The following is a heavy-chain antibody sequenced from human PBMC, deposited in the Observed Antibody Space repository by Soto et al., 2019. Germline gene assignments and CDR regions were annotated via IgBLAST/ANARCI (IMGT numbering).Heavy chain of an antibody. CDR3: SGGDSGSYSWFWFDP. V-gene: IGHV1-69*06. CDR2: IIPIFGTA. CDR1: GGTFSSYA. J-gene: IGHJ5*02. D-gene: IGHD1-26*01. Sequence: QVQLVQSGAEVKKPGSSVKVSCKASGGTFSSYAISWVRQAPGQGLEWMGGIIPIFGTANYAQKFQGRVKIPADKSTSTAYMELSSLRSEDTAVYYCSGGDSGSYSWFWFDPWGQGTLVTVSS.